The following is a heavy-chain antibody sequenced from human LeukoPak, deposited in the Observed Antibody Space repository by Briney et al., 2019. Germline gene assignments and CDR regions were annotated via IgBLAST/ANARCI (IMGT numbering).Heavy chain of an antibody. Sequence: PGGSLRLSCAASGFTFDDYAMPWVRHAPGKGLEWVSLISWDGGSTYYADSVKGRFTISRDNSKNSLYLQMNSLRAEDTALYYCARGSSSYYYYYYMDVWGKGTTVTVSS. D-gene: IGHD3-10*01. CDR3: ARGSSSYYYYYYMDV. CDR2: ISWDGGST. J-gene: IGHJ6*03. V-gene: IGHV3-43D*03. CDR1: GFTFDDYA.